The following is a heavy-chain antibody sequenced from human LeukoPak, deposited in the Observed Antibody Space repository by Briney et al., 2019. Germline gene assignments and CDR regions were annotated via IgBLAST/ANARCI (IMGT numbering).Heavy chain of an antibody. D-gene: IGHD6-19*01. CDR3: AKLGDSST. CDR1: GDSVSSNSAA. V-gene: IGHV6-1*01. J-gene: IGHJ5*02. Sequence: SQTLSLTCAISGDSVSSNSAAWSWIRQSPSRGLEWLGRTYYRSKWYNDYAVSVKSQIIIKPDTSKNQFSLQLNSVTPEDTAVYYCAKLGDSSTWGQGTLVTVSS. CDR2: TYYRSKWYN.